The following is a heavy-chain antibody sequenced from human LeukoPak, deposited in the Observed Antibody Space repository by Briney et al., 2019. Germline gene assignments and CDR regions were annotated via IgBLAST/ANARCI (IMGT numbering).Heavy chain of an antibody. J-gene: IGHJ4*02. Sequence: PSETLSLTCTVSGGSISSSSYYWGWIRQPPGKGREWIGSIYYSGSTYYNPSLKSRVTISVDTSKNQFSLKLSSVTAADTAVYYCARHRPTTPTYYFEYWGQGTLVTVSS. CDR2: IYYSGST. CDR3: ARHRPTTPTYYFEY. CDR1: GGSISSSSYY. V-gene: IGHV4-39*01. D-gene: IGHD1-26*01.